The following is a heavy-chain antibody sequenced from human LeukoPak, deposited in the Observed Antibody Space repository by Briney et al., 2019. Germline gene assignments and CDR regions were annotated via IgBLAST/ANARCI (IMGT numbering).Heavy chain of an antibody. CDR2: IYYSGST. Sequence: PSQTLSLTCTVSGGSISSGDYYCSWIRQPPGKGLEWIGYIYYSGSTYYNPSLKSRVTISVDTSKNQFSLKLSSVTAADTAVYYCAREGYCSSTSCYTDNWFDPWGQGTLVTVPS. V-gene: IGHV4-30-4*01. D-gene: IGHD2-2*02. J-gene: IGHJ5*02. CDR3: AREGYCSSTSCYTDNWFDP. CDR1: GGSISSGDYY.